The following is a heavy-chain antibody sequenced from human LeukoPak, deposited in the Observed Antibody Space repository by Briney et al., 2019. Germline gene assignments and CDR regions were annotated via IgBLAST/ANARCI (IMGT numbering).Heavy chain of an antibody. J-gene: IGHJ6*03. Sequence: SETLSLTCTVSGGSISNFYWSWIRQPAGKGLEWIGRIYTSGSTNYNPSLKSRVTMSVDTSKSQFSLKLTSVTAADTAVYYCARTLFRFSVAGNYYYYYMDVWGKGTTVTISS. V-gene: IGHV4-4*07. CDR3: ARTLFRFSVAGNYYYYYMDV. CDR1: GGSISNFY. CDR2: IYTSGST. D-gene: IGHD6-19*01.